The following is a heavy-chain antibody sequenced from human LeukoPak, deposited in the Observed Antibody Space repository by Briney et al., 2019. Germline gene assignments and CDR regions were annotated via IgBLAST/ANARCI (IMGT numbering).Heavy chain of an antibody. CDR3: ARGYITMVRGVIRGWFDP. CDR1: GYTFTSYG. J-gene: IGHJ5*02. D-gene: IGHD3-10*01. Sequence: ASVKVSCKASGYTFTSYGISWVRQAPGQGLEWMGWMNPNSGNTGYAQKFRGRVTMTRNTSISTAYMELSSLRSEDTAVYYCARGYITMVRGVIRGWFDPWGQGTLVTVSS. V-gene: IGHV1-8*02. CDR2: MNPNSGNT.